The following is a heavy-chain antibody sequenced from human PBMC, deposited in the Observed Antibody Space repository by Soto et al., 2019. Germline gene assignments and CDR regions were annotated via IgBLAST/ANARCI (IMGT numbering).Heavy chain of an antibody. CDR3: ARRARPDFYYMDV. CDR1: GFTFSSYW. D-gene: IGHD6-6*01. J-gene: IGHJ6*03. CDR2: IKQDGSEK. V-gene: IGHV3-7*01. Sequence: SGFTFSSYWMSWVRQAPGKGLEWVANIKQDGSEKYYVDSVQGRFTISRDNAKNTVYLQMGSLRPEDMAVYYCARRARPDFYYMDVWGKGTTVTVSS.